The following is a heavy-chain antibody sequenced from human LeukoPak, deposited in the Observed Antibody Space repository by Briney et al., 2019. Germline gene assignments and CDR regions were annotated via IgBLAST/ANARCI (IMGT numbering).Heavy chain of an antibody. CDR1: GFTFDDYA. J-gene: IGHJ4*02. D-gene: IGHD6-13*01. V-gene: IGHV3-9*01. Sequence: GGSLRLSCAASGFTFDDYAMHWVRQAPGKGLEWVSGISWNSGSIGYADSVKGRFTISRDNAKNSLYLQMNSLRAEDTALYYCAKDSQPIAAAGTPFDYWGQGTLVTVCS. CDR2: ISWNSGSI. CDR3: AKDSQPIAAAGTPFDY.